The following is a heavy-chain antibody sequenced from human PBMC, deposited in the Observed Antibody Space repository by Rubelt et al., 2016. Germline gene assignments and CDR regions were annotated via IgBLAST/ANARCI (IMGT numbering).Heavy chain of an antibody. CDR1: GGSISSYY. V-gene: IGHV4-59*08. CDR2: IYYSGST. CDR3: ATVSAYYYDSSGYYPKPKRNFDY. Sequence: HGAGPGLVKPSETLSLTCTVSGGSISSYYWSWIRQPPGKGLEWIGYIYYSGSTNYNPSLKSRVTISVDTSKNQFSLKLSSVTAADTAVYYCATVSAYYYDSSGYYPKPKRNFDYWGQGTLVTVSS. J-gene: IGHJ4*02. D-gene: IGHD3-22*01.